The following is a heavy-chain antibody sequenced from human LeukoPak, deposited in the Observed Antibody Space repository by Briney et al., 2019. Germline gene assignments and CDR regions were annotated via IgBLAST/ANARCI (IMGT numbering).Heavy chain of an antibody. V-gene: IGHV1-69*13. Sequence: GASVKVSCKASGGTFSSYAISWVRQAPGQGLEWMGGTIPIFGTANYAQKFQGRVTITADESTSTAYMELSSLRSEDTAVYYCARSGSSSWYWKFDYWGQGTLVTVSS. CDR2: TIPIFGTA. CDR1: GGTFSSYA. D-gene: IGHD6-13*01. CDR3: ARSGSSSWYWKFDY. J-gene: IGHJ4*02.